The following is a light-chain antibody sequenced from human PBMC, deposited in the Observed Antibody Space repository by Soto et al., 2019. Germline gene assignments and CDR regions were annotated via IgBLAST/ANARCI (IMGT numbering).Light chain of an antibody. J-gene: IGKJ2*01. CDR3: QQYNNLPEYT. CDR2: GAS. CDR1: QSVGYS. Sequence: VVMTQSPGTVSVSPGEGVTLYCRVSQSVGYSVAWYQQKPGQATRLLIFGASTRVTGIPARFSGSGSGTEFTLTITSLQSEDFAVYYCQQYNNLPEYTFGHGTKVAIK. V-gene: IGKV3-15*01.